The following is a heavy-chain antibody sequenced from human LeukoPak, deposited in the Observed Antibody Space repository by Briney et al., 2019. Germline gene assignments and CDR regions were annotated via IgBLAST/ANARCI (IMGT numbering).Heavy chain of an antibody. V-gene: IGHV3-7*03. D-gene: IGHD4-17*01. Sequence: GGSLRLSCEASGFTFSSYWMSWVRQAPGKGLEWVANIKTDGSEKYYVDSVKGRFTISRDNSKNTLYLQMNSLRAEDTAVYYCAKAFYGDYVIDYWGQGTLVTVSS. CDR1: GFTFSSYW. J-gene: IGHJ4*02. CDR3: AKAFYGDYVIDY. CDR2: IKTDGSEK.